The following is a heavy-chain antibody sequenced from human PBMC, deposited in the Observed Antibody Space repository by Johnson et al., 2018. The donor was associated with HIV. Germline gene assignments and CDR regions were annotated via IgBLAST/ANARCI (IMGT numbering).Heavy chain of an antibody. V-gene: IGHV3-30*02. CDR2: IRYDGSNK. Sequence: QVQLVESGGGVVQPGESLTLSCAASGFSFSNYGVHCVRQAPGKGLEWVAFIRYDGSNKYYADSVKGRFTISRDNSKNTLYLQMNSLRAEDTALYYCGKETDEGVVITIGDAFDIWGQGTMVTVSS. CDR1: GFSFSNYG. D-gene: IGHD3-22*01. J-gene: IGHJ3*02. CDR3: GKETDEGVVITIGDAFDI.